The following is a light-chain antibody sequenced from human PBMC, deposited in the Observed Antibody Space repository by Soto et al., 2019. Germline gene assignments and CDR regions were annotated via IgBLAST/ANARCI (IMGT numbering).Light chain of an antibody. CDR2: GTS. Sequence: EIVLTQSPGTLSLSPGDRATLSCRASQSVSSHFSAWYQQKPGQAPRLLIHGTSSRATGIPDRFSGSGSGTDFTLTISSLEPEDFAVYYCQHFGSSLRTFGQGTKVDIK. CDR1: QSVSSHF. V-gene: IGKV3-20*01. J-gene: IGKJ1*01. CDR3: QHFGSSLRT.